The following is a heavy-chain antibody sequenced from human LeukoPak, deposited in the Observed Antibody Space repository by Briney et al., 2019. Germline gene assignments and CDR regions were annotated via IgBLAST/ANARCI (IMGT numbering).Heavy chain of an antibody. CDR1: SGSISSYY. CDR2: IYYSGST. D-gene: IGHD1-7*01. J-gene: IGHJ5*02. V-gene: IGHV4-59*08. Sequence: PSETLSLTCTVSSGSISSYYWSWIRQPPGKGLEWIGYIYYSGSTYYNPSLKSRVTISVDTSKNQFSLKLSSVTAADTAVYYCARLQNYDWFDPWGQGTLVTVSS. CDR3: ARLQNYDWFDP.